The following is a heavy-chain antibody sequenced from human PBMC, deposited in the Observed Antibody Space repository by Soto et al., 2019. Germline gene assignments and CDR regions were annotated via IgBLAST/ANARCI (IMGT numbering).Heavy chain of an antibody. CDR3: ARRISTHSDY. Sequence: QVQLVESGGGLVKAGGSLRLSCAASGFIFSDYYMTWIRQAPGKGLEWLTYISSSSSYTNYADSVHDRFTISSDTAKNSAYLQINSLRAADTAVYCCARRISTHSDYWGQGTLVTVSS. J-gene: IGHJ4*02. V-gene: IGHV3-11*05. CDR1: GFIFSDYY. CDR2: ISSSSSYT. D-gene: IGHD4-4*01.